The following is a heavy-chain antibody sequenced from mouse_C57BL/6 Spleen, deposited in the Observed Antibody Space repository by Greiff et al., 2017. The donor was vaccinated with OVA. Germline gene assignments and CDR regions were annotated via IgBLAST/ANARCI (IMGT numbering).Heavy chain of an antibody. D-gene: IGHD2-1*01. J-gene: IGHJ2*01. CDR1: GFTFSDYG. CDR3: ARDYGNYDYFDY. CDR2: ISSGSSTI. V-gene: IGHV5-17*01. Sequence: EVQLVESGGGLVKPGGSLKLSCAASGFTFSDYGMHWVRQAPEKGLEWVAYISSGSSTIYYADTVTGRFTISRDNAKNTLFLQMTSLRSEDTAMYYCARDYGNYDYFDYWGQGTTLTVSS.